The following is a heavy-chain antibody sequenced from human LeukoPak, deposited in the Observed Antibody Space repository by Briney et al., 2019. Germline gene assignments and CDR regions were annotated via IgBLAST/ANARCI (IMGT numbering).Heavy chain of an antibody. CDR2: IYYSGST. V-gene: IGHV4-59*01. Sequence: PSETLSLTCTVSGGSISSYYWSWIRQPPGKGLEWIGYIYYSGSTNYNPSLKSRVTISVDTSKNQFSLKLSSVTAADTAVYYCARGYYDILTGFPHFDYWGQGTLVTVSS. CDR1: GGSISSYY. CDR3: ARGYYDILTGFPHFDY. J-gene: IGHJ4*02. D-gene: IGHD3-9*01.